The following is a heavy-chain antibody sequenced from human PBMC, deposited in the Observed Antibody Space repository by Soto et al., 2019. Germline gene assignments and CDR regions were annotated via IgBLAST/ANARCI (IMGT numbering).Heavy chain of an antibody. CDR3: QRGGASSKWFAP. V-gene: IGHV4-31*03. CDR1: GGSISSYASF. Sequence: PSETLSLTCTVSGGSISSYASFWSWIRQLPGKGPEWIAFISYSGTTSHNPSLQSRVTVSADTSKSQFSLNLTSVTAADTAVYYCQRGGASSKWFAPWGQGIPVTVSS. CDR2: ISYSGTT. J-gene: IGHJ5*02. D-gene: IGHD2-15*01.